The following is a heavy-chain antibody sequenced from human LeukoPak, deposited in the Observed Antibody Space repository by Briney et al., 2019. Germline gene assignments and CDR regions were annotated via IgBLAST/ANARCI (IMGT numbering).Heavy chain of an antibody. CDR3: ARGGDSSSWYGWFDP. V-gene: IGHV1-2*02. Sequence: ASVKVSCKASGYTFTGYYMHWVRQAPGQGLEWMGWINPNSGGTYYAQNFQGRVTMTRDTSISTAYMDLSRLRSDDTAVYYCARGGDSSSWYGWFDPWGQGTLVTVSS. J-gene: IGHJ5*02. CDR2: INPNSGGT. D-gene: IGHD6-13*01. CDR1: GYTFTGYY.